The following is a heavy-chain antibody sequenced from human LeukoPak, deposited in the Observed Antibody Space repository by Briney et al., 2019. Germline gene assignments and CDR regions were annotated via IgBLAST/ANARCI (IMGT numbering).Heavy chain of an antibody. CDR1: GFTVSSNY. Sequence: PGGSLRLSCAASGFTVSSNYMSWVRQAPGNGLEWVSVIYSGGSTYYADSVKGRFTISRDNSKNTLYLQMNSLRAEDTAVYYCARDLDSSGWYIDYWGQGTLVTVSS. J-gene: IGHJ4*02. D-gene: IGHD6-19*01. CDR2: IYSGGST. CDR3: ARDLDSSGWYIDY. V-gene: IGHV3-53*01.